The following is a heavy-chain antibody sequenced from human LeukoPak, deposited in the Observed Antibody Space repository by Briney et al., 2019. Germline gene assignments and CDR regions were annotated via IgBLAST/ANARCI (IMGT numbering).Heavy chain of an antibody. CDR1: GFTFSSYA. Sequence: GGSLRLSCAASGFTFSSYAMSWVRQAPGKGLEWVSSISGSGGSTYYADSVKGRFTISRDNSKSTLFLQMNSLRGEDTAVYYCAKEPYSSVYYFYYMDVWGKGTTVTVSS. J-gene: IGHJ6*03. CDR2: ISGSGGST. D-gene: IGHD6-25*01. V-gene: IGHV3-23*01. CDR3: AKEPYSSVYYFYYMDV.